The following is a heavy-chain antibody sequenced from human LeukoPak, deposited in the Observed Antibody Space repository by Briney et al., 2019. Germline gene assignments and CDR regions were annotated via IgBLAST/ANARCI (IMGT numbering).Heavy chain of an antibody. CDR2: IYHSGST. Sequence: PSETLSLTCAVSGYSISSGYYWGWIRQPPGKGLEWIGIIYHSGSTYYNPSLKSRVTISVDTSKNQFSLKLSSVTAADTAVYYCARDHDYSYYYYYMDVWGKGTTVTVSS. V-gene: IGHV4-38-2*01. CDR1: GYSISSGYY. D-gene: IGHD4-11*01. J-gene: IGHJ6*03. CDR3: ARDHDYSYYYYYMDV.